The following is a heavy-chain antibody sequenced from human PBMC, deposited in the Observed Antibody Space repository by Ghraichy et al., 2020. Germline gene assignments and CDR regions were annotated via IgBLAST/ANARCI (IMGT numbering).Heavy chain of an antibody. D-gene: IGHD1-26*01. Sequence: GGSLRLSCAASGFTFSSYSMNWVRQAPGKGLEWVSSISSSSSYIYYADSVKGRFTISRDNAKDSLYLQMNSLRAEDTAVYFCARSSGRYAQFDYWGQGTLVTVSS. CDR1: GFTFSSYS. J-gene: IGHJ4*02. V-gene: IGHV3-21*01. CDR2: ISSSSSYI. CDR3: ARSSGRYAQFDY.